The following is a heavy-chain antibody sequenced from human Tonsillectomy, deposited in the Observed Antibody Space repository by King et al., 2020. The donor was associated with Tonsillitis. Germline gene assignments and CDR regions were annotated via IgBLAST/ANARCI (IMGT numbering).Heavy chain of an antibody. CDR3: TRHASAVLYGMDV. Sequence: VQLVESGGGLVQPGGALKLSCAASGFTFSGSSMHCVRQASGKGLEWVGRIRSKANSYATAYAASGKGRFTISREDSENTAYLQMNSLKTEDTAVYYCTRHASAVLYGMDVWGQGTTVTVSS. J-gene: IGHJ6*02. V-gene: IGHV3-73*02. CDR1: GFTFSGSS. CDR2: IRSKANSYAT. D-gene: IGHD6-13*01.